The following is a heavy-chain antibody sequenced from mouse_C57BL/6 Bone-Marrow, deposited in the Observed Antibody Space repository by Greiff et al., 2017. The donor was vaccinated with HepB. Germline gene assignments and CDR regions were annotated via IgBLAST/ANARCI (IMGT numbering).Heavy chain of an antibody. V-gene: IGHV1-76*01. Sequence: QVQLQQSGAELVRPGASVKLSCKASGYTFTDYYINWVKQRPGQGLEWIARIYPGSGNTYYNEKFKGKATLTAEKSSSTAYMQLSSLTSEDSAVYFCARNGYYAWFAYWGQGTLVTVS. D-gene: IGHD2-3*01. CDR1: GYTFTDYY. CDR3: ARNGYYAWFAY. CDR2: IYPGSGNT. J-gene: IGHJ3*01.